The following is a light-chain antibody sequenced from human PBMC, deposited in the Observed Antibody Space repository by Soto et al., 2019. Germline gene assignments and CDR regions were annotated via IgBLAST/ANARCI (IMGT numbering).Light chain of an antibody. V-gene: IGKV4-1*01. CDR3: QQYYSTPRT. Sequence: DIVMTQSPDSLAVSLGERATIKCKSSQSVLYSSNNKNFLAWYQQKPGQSPKLLLYWASTRESGVPDRFSGSGSGTDFTLTISSLQAEDVAVYYCQQYYSTPRTFGQGTKVDIK. CDR2: WAS. CDR1: QSVLYSSNNKNF. J-gene: IGKJ1*01.